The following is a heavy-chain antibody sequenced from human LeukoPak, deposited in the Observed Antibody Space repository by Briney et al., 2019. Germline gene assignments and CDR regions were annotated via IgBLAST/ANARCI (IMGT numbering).Heavy chain of an antibody. V-gene: IGHV4-30-4*01. Sequence: PSQTLSLTCTVSGGSNSSGDFYWSWVRQPPGKELEWIGEIYQSGSTNYNPSLKSRVTISVDKSKNQFSLKLSSVTAADTAVYYCARDKVVTYVYYYGMDVWGQGTTVTVSS. CDR3: ARDKVVTYVYYYGMDV. J-gene: IGHJ6*02. D-gene: IGHD3-22*01. CDR2: IYQSGST. CDR1: GGSNSSGDFY.